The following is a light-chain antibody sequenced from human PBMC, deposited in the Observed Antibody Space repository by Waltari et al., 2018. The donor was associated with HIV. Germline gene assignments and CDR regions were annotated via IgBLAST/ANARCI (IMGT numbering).Light chain of an antibody. CDR3: AAWDDSLNGPV. CDR2: SKN. CDR1: SSNIRSNS. Sequence: QSVLTQPPSASGTPGQRVTISCSGSSSNIRSNSVNWYQQLPGTAPKLLIYSKNQRPSGVPDRFSGSKSGTSASLAISGLQSEDEADYYCAAWDDSLNGPVFGGGTKLTVL. J-gene: IGLJ2*01. V-gene: IGLV1-44*01.